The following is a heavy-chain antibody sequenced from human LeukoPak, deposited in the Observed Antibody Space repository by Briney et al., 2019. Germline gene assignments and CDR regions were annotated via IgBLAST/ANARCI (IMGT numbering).Heavy chain of an antibody. CDR1: GGSISSSSYY. CDR2: VYYSGTT. J-gene: IGHJ4*02. V-gene: IGHV4-39*01. Sequence: SETLCLSCVVSGGSISSSSYYWGWIGPPPGKGLEWIGSVYYSGTTYYKPSLKSRVTISVDTSKNQFSLTLSSVTAADTAVYYCARINPYSGYDYLDYWGQGTLVTVSS. CDR3: ARINPYSGYDYLDY. D-gene: IGHD5-12*01.